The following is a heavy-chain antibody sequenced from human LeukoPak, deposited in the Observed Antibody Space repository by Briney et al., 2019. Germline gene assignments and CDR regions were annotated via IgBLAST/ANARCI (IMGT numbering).Heavy chain of an antibody. J-gene: IGHJ4*02. CDR3: ARDPGYYYDSRETHFDY. CDR1: GGSFSGYY. V-gene: IGHV4-34*01. CDR2: IYYTGRT. Sequence: SETLSLTCAVYGGSFSGYYWSWIRQPPGKGLEWIGSIYYTGRTNYNPSLKSRVTISVNTSKNQFSLKLSSVTAADTAVYYCARDPGYYYDSRETHFDYWGQGTLVTVSS. D-gene: IGHD3-22*01.